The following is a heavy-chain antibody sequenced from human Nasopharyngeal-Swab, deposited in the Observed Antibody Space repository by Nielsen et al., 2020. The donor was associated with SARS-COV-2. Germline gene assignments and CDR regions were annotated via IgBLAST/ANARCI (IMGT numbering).Heavy chain of an antibody. CDR3: AKDTALYLAFDI. CDR1: GFTFSSYA. V-gene: IGHV3-23*01. Sequence: GESLKISCAASGFTFSSYAMSWVRQAPGKGLEWVSAISGSDGSTYYADSVKGRFTISRDNSKNTLYLQMNSLRAEDTAVYYCAKDTALYLAFDIWGQGTMVTVSS. D-gene: IGHD3-9*01. J-gene: IGHJ3*02. CDR2: ISGSDGST.